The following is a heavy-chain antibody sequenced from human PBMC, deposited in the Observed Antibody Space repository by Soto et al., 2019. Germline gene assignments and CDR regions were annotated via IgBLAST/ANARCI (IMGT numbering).Heavy chain of an antibody. Sequence: QITLKESGPTLVKPTQTLTLTCTFSGFSLSSTRMAVGWSRQPPGKALEWLALIYWDDDKRYSPFLKSRLTITKDTSKNQVVLTMSNMDPVDTVRYYCAHIVVAGLGYYFDYWGQGTLVTVSS. CDR3: AHIVVAGLGYYFDY. CDR1: GFSLSSTRMA. J-gene: IGHJ4*02. V-gene: IGHV2-5*02. CDR2: IYWDDDK. D-gene: IGHD6-19*01.